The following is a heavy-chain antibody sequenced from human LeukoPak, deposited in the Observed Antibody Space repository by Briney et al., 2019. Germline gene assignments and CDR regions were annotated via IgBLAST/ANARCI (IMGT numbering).Heavy chain of an antibody. D-gene: IGHD1-26*01. J-gene: IGHJ4*02. CDR2: ISGSGSDT. V-gene: IGHV3-23*01. CDR3: AKGREAYSGSYTPFDS. CDR1: GFTLSKYA. Sequence: GGSLRLSCEASGFTLSKYAMNWVRQAPGKGLECVSTISGSGSDTYYADSVKGRFIISRDSSKNTLYLQMNSLRAEDTAIYYCAKGREAYSGSYTPFDSWGQGALVTVSS.